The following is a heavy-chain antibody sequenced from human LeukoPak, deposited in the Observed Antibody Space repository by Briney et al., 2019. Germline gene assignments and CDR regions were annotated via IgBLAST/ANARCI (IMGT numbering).Heavy chain of an antibody. J-gene: IGHJ4*02. D-gene: IGHD5/OR15-5a*01. Sequence: GGALRLSCAASGFTLSSYEMNWVRQAPGKGLEGGSYISSGGSTIVYADAVKGRFTISRDNAKNSLYLQMNGLRAEDTAVYYCARDKSVSGVYFDNWGQGTLVTVSS. CDR3: ARDKSVSGVYFDN. CDR2: ISSGGSTI. V-gene: IGHV3-48*03. CDR1: GFTLSSYE.